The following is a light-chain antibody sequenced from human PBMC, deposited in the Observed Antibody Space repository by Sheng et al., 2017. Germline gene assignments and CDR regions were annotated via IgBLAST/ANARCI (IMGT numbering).Light chain of an antibody. CDR1: QSIRIN. J-gene: IGKJ2*01. Sequence: EIVVTQSPATLSVSPGERATLSCRASQSIRINLAWYQQKPGQAPRLLIYGASIRATGIPARFSGSGSGTEFTLTISSLQSEDFAVYYCQQYNNWPPYTFGQGTNLEIK. V-gene: IGKV3-15*01. CDR3: QQYNNWPPYT. CDR2: GAS.